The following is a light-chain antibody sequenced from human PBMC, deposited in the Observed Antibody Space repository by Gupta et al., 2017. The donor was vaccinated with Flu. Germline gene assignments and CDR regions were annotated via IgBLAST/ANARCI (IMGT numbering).Light chain of an antibody. CDR3: NSYGGSTV. CDR1: SSDVGGYDY. Sequence: AVMKPPSASACPGRSVTISCTATSSDVGGYDYVSWYHQHPGKVPKLIIYEVTKRPSGVPDRFSGSKSGNTASLTVSGLLAEDEADYHCNSYGGSTVFGGGTKLTVL. J-gene: IGLJ2*01. CDR2: EVT. V-gene: IGLV2-8*01.